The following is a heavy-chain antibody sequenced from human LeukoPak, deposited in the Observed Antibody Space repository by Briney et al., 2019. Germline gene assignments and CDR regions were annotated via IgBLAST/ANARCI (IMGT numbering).Heavy chain of an antibody. CDR1: GFIFSFYG. CDR3: AEEGAWNDVTLMDV. J-gene: IGHJ6*03. Sequence: GGSQRLSCASSGFIFSFYGMHWVRQAPGKGLEWVAFIRSDGSNTYYADSVKGRFTISRDNSENTLFLHMNSLRPEDTAVYYCAEEGAWNDVTLMDVWGKGTTVTISS. D-gene: IGHD1-1*01. CDR2: IRSDGSNT. V-gene: IGHV3-30*02.